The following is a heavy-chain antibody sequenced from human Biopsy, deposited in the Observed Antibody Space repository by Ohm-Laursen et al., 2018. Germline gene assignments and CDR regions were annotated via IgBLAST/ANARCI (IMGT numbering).Heavy chain of an antibody. V-gene: IGHV1-69*13. Sequence: EASVKVSCKASGAIFSNYAITWVRQAPGQGLEWMGGIIPLFGAPNYAQKFQGRLTITADESKSTTYMELSSLRSEDTAVYYCARLAQIYGDSPFDPWGQGTLVTVSS. D-gene: IGHD4-17*01. J-gene: IGHJ5*02. CDR2: IIPLFGAP. CDR3: ARLAQIYGDSPFDP. CDR1: GAIFSNYA.